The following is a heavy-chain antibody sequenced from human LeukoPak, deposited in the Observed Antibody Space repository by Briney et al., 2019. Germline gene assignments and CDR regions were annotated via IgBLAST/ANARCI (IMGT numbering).Heavy chain of an antibody. V-gene: IGHV3-7*03. CDR1: GFTFSSYW. D-gene: IGHD3-10*01. CDR3: ARGTHYYGSGSYSPEQYFQH. CDR2: IKQDGGEK. J-gene: IGHJ1*01. Sequence: GGSLRLSCAASGFTFSSYWMSWVRQAPGKGLEWVANIKQDGGEKYYVDSVKGRFTISRDNAKNSLYLQMNSLRAEDTAVYYCARGTHYYGSGSYSPEQYFQHWGQGTLVTVSS.